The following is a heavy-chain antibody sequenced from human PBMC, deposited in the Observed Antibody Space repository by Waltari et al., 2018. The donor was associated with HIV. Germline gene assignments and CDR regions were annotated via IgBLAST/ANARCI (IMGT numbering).Heavy chain of an antibody. CDR3: AKDVRYGDYAGGFDY. J-gene: IGHJ4*02. D-gene: IGHD4-17*01. CDR2: IGWNSKTI. V-gene: IGHV3-9*01. Sequence: EVQLVESGGGLVQPGRSLRLSCAASGFIFNDYAMHWVRQAPGRGLGWVSGIGWNSKTIDYADSVKGRFTISRDNAKNSLYLQLNSLRVDDTALYYCAKDVRYGDYAGGFDYWGQGILVTVSS. CDR1: GFIFNDYA.